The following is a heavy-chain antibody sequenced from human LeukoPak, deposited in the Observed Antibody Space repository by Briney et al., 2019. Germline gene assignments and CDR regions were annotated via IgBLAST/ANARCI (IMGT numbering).Heavy chain of an antibody. V-gene: IGHV3-23*01. CDR1: GFTFSSYA. CDR3: AKSLSSSCFWCYAFDI. CDR2: ISGSGGST. D-gene: IGHD6-13*01. Sequence: QPGGSLRLSCAASGFTFSSYAMSWVRQAPGKGLEWVSAISGSGGSTYYADSVKGRFTISRDNSKNTLYLQMNSLRAEDTAVYYCAKSLSSSCFWCYAFDIWGQGTMVTVSS. J-gene: IGHJ3*02.